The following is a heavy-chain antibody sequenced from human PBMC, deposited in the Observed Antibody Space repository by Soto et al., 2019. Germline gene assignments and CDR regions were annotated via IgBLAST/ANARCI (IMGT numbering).Heavy chain of an antibody. CDR1: GFSLRNSGVG. J-gene: IGHJ4*02. CDR3: ARLSTGGPYFDS. V-gene: IGHV2-5*02. CDR2: IYWDDDK. D-gene: IGHD4-17*01. Sequence: QITLKESGPTLVKPTQTLTLTCTFSGFSLRNSGVGVGWIRQPPGKALEWLALIYWDDDKRYSTSLKSRLTITKDTAKQPVVLTMTTMDPVDTAPFYCARLSTGGPYFDSWGPGTLVPVSS.